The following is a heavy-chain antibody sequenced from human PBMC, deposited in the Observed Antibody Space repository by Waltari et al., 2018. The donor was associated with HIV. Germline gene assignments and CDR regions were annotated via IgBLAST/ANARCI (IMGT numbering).Heavy chain of an antibody. CDR2: IQPASGDE. D-gene: IGHD1-26*01. V-gene: IGHV1-2*06. CDR3: ARGEDVSLPHLTPGFRLEF. J-gene: IGHJ4*01. CDR1: GDRFTTYF. Sequence: QTLLLQSASQVKTPGASVTLSCKDSGDRFTTYFLYWLWQAPGQGFEWLGRIQPASGDETCSQTFQTRVTMTRDTSSASTYMEVTRLTSADPAIYYCARGEDVSLPHLTPGFRLEFWGHGTLVTVSS.